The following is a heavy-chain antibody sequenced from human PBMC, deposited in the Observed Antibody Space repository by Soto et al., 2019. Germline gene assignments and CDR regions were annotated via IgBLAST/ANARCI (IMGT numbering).Heavy chain of an antibody. CDR1: GGSISPYY. J-gene: IGHJ4*02. CDR3: ARASYYSDSFGYFLDS. V-gene: IGHV4-59*01. CDR2: IYYSGST. Sequence: SETLSLTCTVSGGSISPYYWSWIRQTPGKGLEWIAYIYYSGSTNYNPSLKGRVTISVDTSKNQCSLKLSSVTAADTAVYYCARASYYSDSFGYFLDSWGQGTLVTVSS. D-gene: IGHD3-22*01.